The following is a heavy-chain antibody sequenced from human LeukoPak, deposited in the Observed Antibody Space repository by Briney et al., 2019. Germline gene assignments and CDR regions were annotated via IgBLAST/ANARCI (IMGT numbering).Heavy chain of an antibody. CDR1: GFTFDDYA. V-gene: IGHV3-9*01. CDR2: ISWNSGSI. CDR3: AREIYGGNRYFDY. Sequence: PGRSLRLSCAASGFTFDDYAMHWVRQAPGKGLEWVSGISWNSGSIGYADSVKGRFTISRDNAKNSLYLQMNSLRAEDTALYHCAREIYGGNRYFDYWGQGTLVTVSS. D-gene: IGHD4-23*01. J-gene: IGHJ4*02.